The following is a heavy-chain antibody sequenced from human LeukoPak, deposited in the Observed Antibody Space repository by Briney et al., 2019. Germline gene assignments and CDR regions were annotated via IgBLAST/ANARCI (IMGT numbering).Heavy chain of an antibody. J-gene: IGHJ4*02. CDR3: ARGKRQLWL. V-gene: IGHV4-34*01. CDR2: INHSGST. D-gene: IGHD5-18*01. CDR1: GGSFSGYY. Sequence: SETLSLTCAVYGGSFSGYYWSWIRQPPGKGLEWIGEINHSGSTNYNPSLRSRVTISVVTSKNQFSLKLSSVTAADTAVYYCARGKRQLWLWGQGTLVTVSS.